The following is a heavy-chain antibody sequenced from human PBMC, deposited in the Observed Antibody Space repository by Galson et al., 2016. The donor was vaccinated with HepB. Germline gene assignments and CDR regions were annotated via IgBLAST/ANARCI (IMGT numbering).Heavy chain of an antibody. CDR3: ARAGLGTKASFDY. V-gene: IGHV4-39*01. D-gene: IGHD1-7*01. Sequence: SETLSLTCTVSDGSVGSSGLSWGWIRQPPGKGLESIATVYRGKTYYNPSLESRVTISVGMSTDLLSLKLTSLTAADTGVYYCARAGLGTKASFDYWGQGILVAVSS. J-gene: IGHJ4*02. CDR1: DGSVGSSGLS. CDR2: VYRGKT.